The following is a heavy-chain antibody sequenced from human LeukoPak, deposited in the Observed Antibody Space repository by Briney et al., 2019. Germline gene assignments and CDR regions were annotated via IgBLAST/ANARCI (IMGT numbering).Heavy chain of an antibody. D-gene: IGHD6-13*01. J-gene: IGHJ4*02. CDR1: GYTFTSYY. V-gene: IGHV1-46*01. CDR3: ARVTSSSPDY. Sequence: GASVKVSCKASGYTFTSYYIHWVRQAPGRGLEWMGVINPSGGSTSYAQKFQGRVTMTRDTSTSTVYMELSSLRSEDTAVYYCARVTSSSPDYWGQGTLVTVSS. CDR2: INPSGGST.